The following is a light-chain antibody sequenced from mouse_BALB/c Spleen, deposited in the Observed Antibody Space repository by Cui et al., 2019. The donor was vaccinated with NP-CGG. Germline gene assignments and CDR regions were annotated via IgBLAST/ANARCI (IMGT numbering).Light chain of an antibody. J-gene: IGLJ1*01. V-gene: IGLV1*01. Sequence: HAVVLQESALTTSPGERVTLTRRSSTGAVTTSNYANWVQEKPDHLFTGLIGGTNNRAPGVPARFSGSLIGDKAALSITGAQTEDEAIYFCALWYSNHWVFGGGTKLTVL. CDR3: ALWYSNHWV. CDR2: GTN. CDR1: TGAVTTSNY.